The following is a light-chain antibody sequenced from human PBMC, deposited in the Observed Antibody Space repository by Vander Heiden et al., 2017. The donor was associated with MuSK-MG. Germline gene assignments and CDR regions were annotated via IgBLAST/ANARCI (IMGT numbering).Light chain of an antibody. CDR2: EVS. Sequence: QSALTQPPSASGSPGQSVTISCTGTSSDVGGYNYVSWYQQHPGKAPKFMIDEVSKRPAGVPDRFSGSKSGNTASLTVSGLQAEDEADYYCSSYAGSNWVFGGGTKLTVL. CDR1: SSDVGGYNY. J-gene: IGLJ3*02. CDR3: SSYAGSNWV. V-gene: IGLV2-8*01.